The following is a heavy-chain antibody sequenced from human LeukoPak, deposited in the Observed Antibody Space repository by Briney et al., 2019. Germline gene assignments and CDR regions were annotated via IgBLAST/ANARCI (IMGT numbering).Heavy chain of an antibody. J-gene: IGHJ6*03. CDR2: ISAYNGNT. D-gene: IGHD3-22*01. Sequence: GASVKVSCKASGYTFTSYGISWVRQAPGQGLEWMGWISAYNGNTNYAQKLQGRVTMTTDTSTSTAYMELRSLRSDDTAVYYCARAYYDSSGYYFNRARGGTVYYYYYMDVWGKGTTVTISS. CDR1: GYTFTSYG. CDR3: ARAYYDSSGYYFNRARGGTVYYYYYMDV. V-gene: IGHV1-18*01.